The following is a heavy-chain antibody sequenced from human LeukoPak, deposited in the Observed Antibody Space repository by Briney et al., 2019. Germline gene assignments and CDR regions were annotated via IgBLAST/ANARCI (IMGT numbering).Heavy chain of an antibody. J-gene: IGHJ4*02. V-gene: IGHV4-34*01. CDR2: INHSGST. D-gene: IGHD3-22*01. CDR3: ARGRPVDSSGSHLGY. Sequence: SETLSLTCAVYGGSFSGYYWSWIRQPPGKGLEWIGEINHSGSTNYNPSLKSRVTISVDTSKNQFPLKLSSVTAADTAVYYCARGRPVDSSGSHLGYWGQGTLVTVSS. CDR1: GGSFSGYY.